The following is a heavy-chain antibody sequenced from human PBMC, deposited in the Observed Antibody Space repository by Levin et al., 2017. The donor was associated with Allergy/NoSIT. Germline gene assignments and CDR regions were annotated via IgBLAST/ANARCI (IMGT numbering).Heavy chain of an antibody. CDR3: ARSRSSGGPDAFDI. Sequence: GASVKVSCKGSGYSFTSYWIGWVRQMPGKGLEWMGIIYPGDSDTRYSPSFQGQVTISADKSISTAYLQWSSLKASDTAMYYCARSRSSGGPDAFDIWGQGTMVTVSS. D-gene: IGHD2-15*01. CDR2: IYPGDSDT. V-gene: IGHV5-51*01. J-gene: IGHJ3*02. CDR1: GYSFTSYW.